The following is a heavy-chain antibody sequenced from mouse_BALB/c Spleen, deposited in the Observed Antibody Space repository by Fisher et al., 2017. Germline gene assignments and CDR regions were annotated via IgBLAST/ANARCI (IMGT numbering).Heavy chain of an antibody. V-gene: IGHV1S34*01. D-gene: IGHD1-2*01. CDR3: ARIRLLYAMDY. J-gene: IGHJ4*01. Sequence: KFKGKATFTVDTSSSTAYMQFNSLTSEDSAVYYCARIRLLYAMDYWGQGTSVTVSS.